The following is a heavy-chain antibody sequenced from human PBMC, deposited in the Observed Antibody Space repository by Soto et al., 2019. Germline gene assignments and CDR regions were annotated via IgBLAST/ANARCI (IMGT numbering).Heavy chain of an antibody. Sequence: EVQLVESGGGLVQPGGALRLSCAASGFTFSSYNMNWVRQAPGKGLELVSYISSSSSTIDYADSVKGRFTLSRDNAKNPLYLHMNSLRDEDTAVYYCVYGMDVWGQGTTVTVSS. CDR2: ISSSSSTI. CDR3: VYGMDV. V-gene: IGHV3-48*02. J-gene: IGHJ6*02. CDR1: GFTFSSYN.